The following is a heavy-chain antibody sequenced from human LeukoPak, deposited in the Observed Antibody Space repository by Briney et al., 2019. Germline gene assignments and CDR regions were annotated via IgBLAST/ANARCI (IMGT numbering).Heavy chain of an antibody. V-gene: IGHV4-39*01. D-gene: IGHD1-26*01. CDR1: GGSISSGGYY. CDR3: ARRGYSASWDYFDY. J-gene: IGHJ4*02. CDR2: MYYTGTT. Sequence: KPSQTLSLTCTVSGGSISSGGYYWGWIRQPPGKGLEWIGNMYYTGTTYYNPSLQSRVTISVDTSKNQFSLNLSSVTAADTAVYYCARRGYSASWDYFDYWGQGTLVTVSS.